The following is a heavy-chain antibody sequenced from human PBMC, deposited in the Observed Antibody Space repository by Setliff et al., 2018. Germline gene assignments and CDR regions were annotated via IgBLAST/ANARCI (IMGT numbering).Heavy chain of an antibody. CDR2: FYISGTT. D-gene: IGHD2-15*01. J-gene: IGHJ6*03. CDR3: ARAPGRQDYHYMEL. CDR1: GDSISSYF. V-gene: IGHV4-4*07. Sequence: TLSLTCSVSGDSISSYFWTWIRQPAGKGLEWIGRFYISGTTTYDPSLKSRVTMSADTSKNQFSLKLSSVTAADTAVYYCARAPGRQDYHYMELWGKGTTVTVSS.